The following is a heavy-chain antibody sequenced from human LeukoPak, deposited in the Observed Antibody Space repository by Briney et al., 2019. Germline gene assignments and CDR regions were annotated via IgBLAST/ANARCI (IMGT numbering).Heavy chain of an antibody. CDR1: GGSISSYY. CDR3: ARANYPYCSSTSCYLDI. CDR2: IYTSGST. D-gene: IGHD2-2*01. J-gene: IGHJ3*02. V-gene: IGHV4-4*07. Sequence: SETLSLTCNVSGGSISSYYWSWIRQPAGKGQEWIGRIYTSGSTNYNPSLESRVTMSVDTSKNQFSLKLSSVTAADTAVYYCARANYPYCSSTSCYLDIWGQGTMVTVSS.